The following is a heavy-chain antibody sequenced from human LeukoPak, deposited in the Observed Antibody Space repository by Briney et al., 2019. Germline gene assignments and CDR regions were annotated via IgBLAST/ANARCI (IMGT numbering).Heavy chain of an antibody. CDR2: IYYSGST. J-gene: IGHJ6*03. CDR1: GGSISSYY. V-gene: IGHV4-59*01. CDR3: TRPYYYYMDV. Sequence: SETLSLTCTVSGGSISSYYWSWIRQPPGKGLEWIGYIYYSGSTNYNPSLKSRVTISVDTSKNQFSLKLSSVTAADTAVYYCTRPYYYYMDVWGKGTTVTVSS.